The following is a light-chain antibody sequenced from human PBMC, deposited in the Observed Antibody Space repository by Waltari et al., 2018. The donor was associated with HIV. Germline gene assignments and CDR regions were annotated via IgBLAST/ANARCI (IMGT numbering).Light chain of an antibody. J-gene: IGKJ2*01. V-gene: IGKV3-20*01. CDR1: QSVNANF. CDR3: HQYGNSPST. CDR2: GAS. Sequence: ELVLTPSPGTLSLSPGARATLSCRASQSVNANFFAWYQQRPGQAPRPLIYGASTRAPGVPDRFSGSGSGTDFILAISRLETEDFAVYYCHQYGNSPSTFGQGTTLDIK.